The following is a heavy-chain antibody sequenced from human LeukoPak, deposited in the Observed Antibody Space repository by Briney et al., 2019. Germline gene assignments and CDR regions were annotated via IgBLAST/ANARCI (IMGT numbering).Heavy chain of an antibody. CDR1: GYTFTSYY. CDR2: INPSGGST. Sequence: GASVKVSCKASGYTFTSYYMHWVRQAPGQGLEWMGLINPSGGSTSYAQKFQGRVTMTRDTSTSTVYMELSSLRSEDTAVYYCARDVPYSSGWSYYYYYGMDVWGQGTTVTVSS. CDR3: ARDVPYSSGWSYYYYYGMDV. J-gene: IGHJ6*02. D-gene: IGHD6-19*01. V-gene: IGHV1-46*01.